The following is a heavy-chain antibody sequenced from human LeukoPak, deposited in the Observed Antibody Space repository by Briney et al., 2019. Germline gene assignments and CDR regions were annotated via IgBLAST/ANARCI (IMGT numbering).Heavy chain of an antibody. CDR2: INPNSGGT. D-gene: IGHD2-2*01. Sequence: ASVKVSCKASGYTFTGYYMHWVRQAPGQGLEWMGWINPNSGGTNYAQKFQGRVTMTRDTSISTAYMELSRLRSDDTAVYYCARANRREYQLLFGYWFQGTLVTVSS. CDR1: GYTFTGYY. J-gene: IGHJ4*02. CDR3: ARANRREYQLLFGY. V-gene: IGHV1-2*02.